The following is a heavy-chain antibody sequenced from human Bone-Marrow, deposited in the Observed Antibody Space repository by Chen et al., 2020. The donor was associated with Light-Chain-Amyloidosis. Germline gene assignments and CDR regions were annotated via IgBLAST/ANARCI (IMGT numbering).Heavy chain of an antibody. D-gene: IGHD6-6*01. CDR3: ARAVRIAARRAGGYYGMDV. CDR2: IYHSGIT. Sequence: QVQLQESGPGLVKPSGTLSLTCAVSGGSISSSNWWSWVRQPPGKGLEWIGEIYHSGITTYNPSLKSRVTISVVKSKSRFSLKLSSVTVANTAVYYCARAVRIAARRAGGYYGMDVWCQGTTVTVSS. J-gene: IGHJ6*02. CDR1: GGSISSSNW. V-gene: IGHV4-4*02.